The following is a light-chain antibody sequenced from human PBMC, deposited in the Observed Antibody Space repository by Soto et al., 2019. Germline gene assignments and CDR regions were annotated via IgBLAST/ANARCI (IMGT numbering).Light chain of an antibody. CDR2: GAS. V-gene: IGKV3-20*01. CDR3: QQYGSSLYT. J-gene: IGKJ2*01. CDR1: QSISSNY. Sequence: EIVLTQSPGTLSLSPGEGASLSCRASQSISSNYLAWYQHKAGQSPRLLIYGASSRATGTPDRFSGSGSGTDFTLTITRLEPEDFAVYYCQQYGSSLYTFGQGTKVDIK.